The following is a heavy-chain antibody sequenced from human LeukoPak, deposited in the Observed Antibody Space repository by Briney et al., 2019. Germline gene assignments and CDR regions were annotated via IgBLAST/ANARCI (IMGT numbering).Heavy chain of an antibody. Sequence: GGSLRLSCAASGFTVSSNYMSWVRQAPGKGLEWVSVIYSGGSTYYADSVKGRFTISRDNSKNTLYLQMNSLRAEDTAVYYCARDISSSWFFDPWGQGTLVTVSS. V-gene: IGHV3-53*01. CDR3: ARDISSSWFFDP. CDR2: IYSGGST. J-gene: IGHJ5*02. CDR1: GFTVSSNY. D-gene: IGHD6-13*01.